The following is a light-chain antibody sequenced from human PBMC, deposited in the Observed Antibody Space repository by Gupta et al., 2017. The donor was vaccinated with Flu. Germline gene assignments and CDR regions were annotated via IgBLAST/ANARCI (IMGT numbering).Light chain of an antibody. CDR1: QGIRDD. V-gene: IGKV1-17*01. Sequence: DIHMTQTPSSLSASVGDRVTITCRASQGIRDDLGWFQQKPGKAPKRLIYGASNLESGVPSRFSGSGSGTEFTLTISSLQPEEFTTYYCLQYNTLPRTFGGGTKVHIK. CDR2: GAS. J-gene: IGKJ4*01. CDR3: LQYNTLPRT.